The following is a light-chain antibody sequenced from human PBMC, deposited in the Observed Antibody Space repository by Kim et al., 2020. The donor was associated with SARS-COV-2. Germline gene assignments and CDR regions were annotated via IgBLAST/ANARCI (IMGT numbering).Light chain of an antibody. CDR3: AAWDDSLNGRGV. CDR1: SNNNGSNT. V-gene: IGLV1-44*01. J-gene: IGLJ3*02. CDR2: SDN. Sequence: RVTTSCSGRSNNNGSNTVSWYQQLPGPAPKLLIYSDNQRPSGVPDRFSASKSGSSASLAISGLQSDDEADYYCAAWDDSLNGRGVFGGGTQLTVL.